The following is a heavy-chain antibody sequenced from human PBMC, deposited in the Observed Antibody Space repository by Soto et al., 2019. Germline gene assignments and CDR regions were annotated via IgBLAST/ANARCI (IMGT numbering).Heavy chain of an antibody. V-gene: IGHV4-4*02. CDR1: GGSISSSNW. CDR2: IYHSGST. CDR3: ARGFPEHGPYCSGGSCYTPPWGPRYYYYGMDV. D-gene: IGHD2-15*01. J-gene: IGHJ6*02. Sequence: QVQLQESGPGLVKPSGTLSLTCAVSGGSISSSNWWSWVRQPPGKGLEWIGEIYHSGSTNYNPSLKSRGTISVDKSKNQFSLQLSSVTAADTAVYYCARGFPEHGPYCSGGSCYTPPWGPRYYYYGMDVWGQGTTVTVSS.